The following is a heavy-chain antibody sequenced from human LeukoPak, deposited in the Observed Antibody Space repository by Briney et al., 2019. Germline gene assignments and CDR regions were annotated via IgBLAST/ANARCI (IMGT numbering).Heavy chain of an antibody. V-gene: IGHV3-74*01. CDR2: INSDGSST. CDR1: GFTFSNYW. J-gene: IGHJ4*02. D-gene: IGHD6-13*01. CDR3: AGHHQAYSRTY. Sequence: PGGSLRLSCAASGFTFSNYWMHWARQAPGKGLVWVSRINSDGSSTNYADSAKGRFTISRDNAKDTLYLRMNSLRAEDTGVYYCAGHHQAYSRTYWGQGTLVTVSS.